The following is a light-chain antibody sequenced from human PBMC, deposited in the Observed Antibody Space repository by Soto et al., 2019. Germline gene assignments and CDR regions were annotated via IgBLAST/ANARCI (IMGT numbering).Light chain of an antibody. V-gene: IGKV1-5*03. CDR3: QQYNSYSPRLT. CDR2: RAS. CDR1: QSISNR. Sequence: DIQMTQSTSTLSASVGDRVTITCRASQSISNRLAWYQQKPGKAPKLLIYRASSLESGVPSRFSGSGSGTEFTLTISSLQPDDFATYYCQQYNSYSPRLTFGGGTKVETK. J-gene: IGKJ4*01.